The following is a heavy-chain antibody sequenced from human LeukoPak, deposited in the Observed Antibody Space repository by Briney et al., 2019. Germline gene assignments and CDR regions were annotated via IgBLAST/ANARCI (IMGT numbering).Heavy chain of an antibody. J-gene: IGHJ4*02. V-gene: IGHV4-59*01. D-gene: IGHD1-20*01. CDR3: ARHRESNWKDSPFDY. Sequence: PSETLSLTCTVSGGSISSYYWSWIRQPPGKGLEWIGYIYYSGSTSYNPSLKSRVTISVDTSKNQFSLKLSSVTAADTAVFYCARHRESNWKDSPFDYWGQGTLVTVSS. CDR2: IYYSGST. CDR1: GGSISSYY.